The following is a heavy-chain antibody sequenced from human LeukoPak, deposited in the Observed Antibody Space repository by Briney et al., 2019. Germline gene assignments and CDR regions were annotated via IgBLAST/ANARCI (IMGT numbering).Heavy chain of an antibody. J-gene: IGHJ4*02. Sequence: GGSLRLSCAASGFTFSSYAMHWVRQAPGKGLEWVAVISYDGSNKYYADSVKGRFTISRDNSKNTLYLQMNSLRAEDTAVYYCASPVRGVLDYWGQGTLVTVSS. CDR3: ASPVRGVLDY. CDR2: ISYDGSNK. V-gene: IGHV3-30*04. CDR1: GFTFSSYA. D-gene: IGHD3-10*01.